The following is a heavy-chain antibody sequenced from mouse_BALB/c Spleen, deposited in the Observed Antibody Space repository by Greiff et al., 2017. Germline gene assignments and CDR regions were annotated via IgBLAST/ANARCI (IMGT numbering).Heavy chain of an antibody. V-gene: IGHV14-3*02. J-gene: IGHJ1*01. CDR1: GFNIKDTY. D-gene: IGHD2-2*01. Sequence: VHVKQSGAELVKPGASVKLSCTASGFNIKDTYMHWVKQRPEQGLEWIGRIDPANGNTKYDPKFQGKATITADTSSNTAYLQLSSLTSEDTAVYYCARSGYPYWYFDVWGAGTTVTVSS. CDR3: ARSGYPYWYFDV. CDR2: IDPANGNT.